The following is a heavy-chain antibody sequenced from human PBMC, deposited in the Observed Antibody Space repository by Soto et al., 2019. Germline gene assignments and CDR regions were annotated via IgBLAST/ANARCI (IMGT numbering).Heavy chain of an antibody. CDR2: ISVYNGNI. CDR1: GYMFNTYG. D-gene: IGHD3-10*01. Sequence: QVQLLQSGAEVKKPGASVKVSCKASGYMFNTYGITWVRQAPGQGLEWMGWISVYNGNIDYAQKFEGRVTMTTDTSTSTAYMELKSLTSDYTAVYYCARTYGSGDYVLPFEYWGQGTPVSVSS. J-gene: IGHJ4*02. V-gene: IGHV1-18*01. CDR3: ARTYGSGDYVLPFEY.